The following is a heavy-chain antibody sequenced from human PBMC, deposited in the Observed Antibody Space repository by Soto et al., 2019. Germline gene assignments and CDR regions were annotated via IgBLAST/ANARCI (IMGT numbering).Heavy chain of an antibody. CDR3: TTDGATILFDP. V-gene: IGHV3-15*01. J-gene: IGHJ5*02. D-gene: IGHD1-26*01. CDR2: IKTKADAETT. Sequence: EVQLVESGGGLVKPGESLRLSCAASGFTFSNAWMSWVRQPPGKGLEWVGRIKTKADAETTDYAAPVKGRFTISRDDSKNTLYLQMNSLKTEDTALYYCTTDGATILFDPWGQGALVTVSS. CDR1: GFTFSNAW.